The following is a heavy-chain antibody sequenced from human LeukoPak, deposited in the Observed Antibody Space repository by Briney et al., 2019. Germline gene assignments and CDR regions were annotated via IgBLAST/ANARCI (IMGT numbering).Heavy chain of an antibody. J-gene: IGHJ4*02. CDR2: IYYSGST. CDR1: GGSISSSSYY. D-gene: IGHD6-13*01. Sequence: PSETLSLTCTVSGGSISSSSYYWGWIRQPPGKGLEWIGSIYYSGSTYYNPSLKSRVTISVDTSKNQFSLKLSSVTAADTAVYYCARDPPLYSSSSGVLVDYWGQGTLVTVSS. V-gene: IGHV4-39*07. CDR3: ARDPPLYSSSSGVLVDY.